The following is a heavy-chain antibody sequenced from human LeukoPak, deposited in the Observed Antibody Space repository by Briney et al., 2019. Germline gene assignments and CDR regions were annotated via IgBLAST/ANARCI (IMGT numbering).Heavy chain of an antibody. J-gene: IGHJ4*02. Sequence: ASVNVSCKASGYTLTNYYMHWVRQAPGQGLEWMGIINPDRGNTGYAQNFQGRVTMTRDTSTSTLYMELSSLRSEDTAVYYCAREPRDTYYFDYWGQGTLVTVSS. V-gene: IGHV1-46*01. CDR2: INPDRGNT. CDR3: AREPRDTYYFDY. CDR1: GYTLTNYY. D-gene: IGHD5-18*01.